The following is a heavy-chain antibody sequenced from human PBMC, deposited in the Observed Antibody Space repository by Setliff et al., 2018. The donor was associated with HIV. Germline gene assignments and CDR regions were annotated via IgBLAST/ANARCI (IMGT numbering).Heavy chain of an antibody. CDR3: ARAYYDSVWGSHRYRFYYFDY. V-gene: IGHV1-2*02. CDR1: AYTFTDYY. J-gene: IGHJ4*02. Sequence: ASVKVSCKASAYTFTDYYMHWVRQAPGQGLEWMGWINPNSGDTNYAQKFQGRVTMTRDTSIKTAYMELSSLRSDDTAVYYCARAYYDSVWGSHRYRFYYFDYWGQGSLVTVSS. CDR2: INPNSGDT. D-gene: IGHD3-16*02.